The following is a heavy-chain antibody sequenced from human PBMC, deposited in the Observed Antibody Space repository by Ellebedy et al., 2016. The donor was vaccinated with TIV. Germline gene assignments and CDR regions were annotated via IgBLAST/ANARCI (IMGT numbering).Heavy chain of an antibody. J-gene: IGHJ6*02. CDR3: AKYRDSSSWYCGGYYYYGMDV. V-gene: IGHV1-69*04. CDR2: IIPILGIA. D-gene: IGHD6-13*01. CDR1: GYTFTSYG. Sequence: AASVKVSCKASGYTFTSYGINWVRQAPGQGLEWMGRIIPILGIANYAPKFQGRVTITADKSTITAYMGLSSLRSEDTAVYYCAKYRDSSSWYCGGYYYYGMDVWGQGTTVTVSS.